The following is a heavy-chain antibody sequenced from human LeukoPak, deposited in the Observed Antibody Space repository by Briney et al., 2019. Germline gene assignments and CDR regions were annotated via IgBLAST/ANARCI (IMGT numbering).Heavy chain of an antibody. V-gene: IGHV3-74*01. CDR2: INSDGSST. CDR3: ARVPRGIVGARFDY. Sequence: PGGSLRLSCAASGLTFSSYWMHWVRQAPGKGLVWVSRINSDGSSTSYADSVKGRFTISRDNAKNTLYLQMNSLRAEDTAVYYCARVPRGIVGARFDYWGQGTLVTVSS. CDR1: GLTFSSYW. J-gene: IGHJ4*02. D-gene: IGHD1-26*01.